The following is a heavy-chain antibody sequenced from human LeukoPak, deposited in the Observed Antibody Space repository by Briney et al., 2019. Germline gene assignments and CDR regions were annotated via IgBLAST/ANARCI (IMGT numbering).Heavy chain of an antibody. J-gene: IGHJ4*02. CDR3: ARGEGSRSLSGWYAAYFDY. D-gene: IGHD6-19*01. Sequence: SVKVSCKASGGTFSSYAISWVRQAPGQGLEWMGVIIPIFGTANYAQKFQGRVTITADESTSTAYMELSSLRSEDTAVYYCARGEGSRSLSGWYAAYFDYWGQGTLVTVSS. CDR2: IIPIFGTA. V-gene: IGHV1-69*01. CDR1: GGTFSSYA.